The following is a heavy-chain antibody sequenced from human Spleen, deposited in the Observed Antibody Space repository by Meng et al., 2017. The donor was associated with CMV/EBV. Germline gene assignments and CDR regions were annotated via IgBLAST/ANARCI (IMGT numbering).Heavy chain of an antibody. CDR2: IYSGGSST. V-gene: IGHV3-23*03. D-gene: IGHD2-8*02. CDR3: AKVRWGTAVDAFDI. J-gene: IGHJ3*02. Sequence: GESLKISCAVSRFTFSNFAMSWVRQAPGKGLEWVSVIYSGGSSTYYADSVKGRFTISRDNSKNTLYLQMNSLRAEDTAVYYCAKVRWGTAVDAFDIWGQGTMVTVSS. CDR1: RFTFSNFA.